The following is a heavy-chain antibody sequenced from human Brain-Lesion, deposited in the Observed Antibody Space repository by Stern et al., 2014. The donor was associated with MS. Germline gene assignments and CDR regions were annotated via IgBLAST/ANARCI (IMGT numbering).Heavy chain of an antibody. V-gene: IGHV1-18*01. CDR1: GYTFTNYG. CDR3: ARDGRCTSAVCPYFYYYTMDV. D-gene: IGHD2-8*01. J-gene: IGHJ6*02. CDR2: ISANNGNT. Sequence: QVQLVQSGAEVRKPGASVKVSCKASGYTFTNYGFSWGRQAPGQGLERMGWISANNGNTNFAQKFQGRVTMSTDTTTSTAYMELRSLRSDDTAVYYCARDGRCTSAVCPYFYYYTMDVWGQGTTVTVSS.